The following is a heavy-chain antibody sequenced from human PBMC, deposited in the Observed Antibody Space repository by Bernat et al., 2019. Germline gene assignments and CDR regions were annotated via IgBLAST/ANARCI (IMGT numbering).Heavy chain of an antibody. D-gene: IGHD4-17*01. Sequence: VQLVESGGGVVQPGRSLRLSCAASGFTFSSYAMSWVRQAPGKGLEWVSAISGSGGSTYYADSVKGRFTISRDNSKNTLYLQMNSLRAEDTAVYYCAKLPRYGDYVDYWGQGTLVTVSS. CDR2: ISGSGGST. V-gene: IGHV3-23*04. J-gene: IGHJ4*02. CDR1: GFTFSSYA. CDR3: AKLPRYGDYVDY.